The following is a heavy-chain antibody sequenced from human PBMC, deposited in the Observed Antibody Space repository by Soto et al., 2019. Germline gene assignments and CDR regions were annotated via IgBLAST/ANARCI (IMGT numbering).Heavy chain of an antibody. Sequence: DVQLVETGGELIQPGGSLRLSCAASGFTVSSKYMSWVRQAPGKGLEWISVIWSAGLIYYADSVRGRFTISRDISKNILYLEMTSLRADDTAVYYCAREAPMDAWGQGTTVTVSS. CDR1: GFTVSSKY. CDR3: AREAPMDA. J-gene: IGHJ6*02. V-gene: IGHV3-53*02. CDR2: IWSAGLI.